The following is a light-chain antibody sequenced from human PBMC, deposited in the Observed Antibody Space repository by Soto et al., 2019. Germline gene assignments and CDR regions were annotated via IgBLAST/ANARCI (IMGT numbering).Light chain of an antibody. J-gene: IGLJ3*02. Sequence: QSALTQPRSVSGSPGQSVTISCTATGSDVGDSSHVSWYQLHPGKAPKLMIYEVNNRPSWVPDRFSGSKSGSTASLTISGLQAEDEAEYYCCLSPGSLTWLFGGGTKLTVL. CDR2: EVN. V-gene: IGLV2-11*01. CDR3: CLSPGSLTWL. CDR1: GSDVGDSSH.